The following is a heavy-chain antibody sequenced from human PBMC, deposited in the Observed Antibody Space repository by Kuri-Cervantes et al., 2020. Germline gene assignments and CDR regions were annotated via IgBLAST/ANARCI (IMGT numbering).Heavy chain of an antibody. CDR2: LYHSGNT. CDR3: ARGLPRIKTHRYDSSGTRSEYFQH. D-gene: IGHD3-22*01. J-gene: IGHJ1*01. V-gene: IGHV4-38-2*01. CDR1: GYSISSNYF. Sequence: ESLKISCAVSGYSISSNYFWGWIRQPPGKGLELIGTLYHSGNTYYNPSLKSRVTISVDTSKNQFSLKLSSVTAADTAVYYCARGLPRIKTHRYDSSGTRSEYFQHWGQGTLVTVSS.